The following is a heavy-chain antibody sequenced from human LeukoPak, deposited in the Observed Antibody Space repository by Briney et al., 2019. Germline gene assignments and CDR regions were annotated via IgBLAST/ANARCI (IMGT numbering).Heavy chain of an antibody. Sequence: ASVKVSCKASGYTFTGYYMHWVRQAPGQGLEWMGWINPNSGGTNYAQKFQGRVTMTRDTSISTAYMELSRLRSDDTAVYYCARDKPNDFWSGYSDYWGQGTLVTVSS. CDR2: INPNSGGT. CDR1: GYTFTGYY. D-gene: IGHD3-3*01. V-gene: IGHV1-2*02. J-gene: IGHJ4*02. CDR3: ARDKPNDFWSGYSDY.